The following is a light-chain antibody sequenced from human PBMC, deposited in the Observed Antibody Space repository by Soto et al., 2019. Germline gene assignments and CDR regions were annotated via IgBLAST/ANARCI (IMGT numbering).Light chain of an antibody. CDR3: QHCDYLPI. V-gene: IGKV1-33*01. CDR2: DAS. Sequence: DIQMTQSPSSLSASVGDRVTITCQASHDITSFLNWYQHKPGRAPKLLIYDASILEAGVPTRFSGRGSGTHFTFTISILQSEDVATYYCQHCDYLPIFGPGTTVDFK. CDR1: HDITSF. J-gene: IGKJ3*01.